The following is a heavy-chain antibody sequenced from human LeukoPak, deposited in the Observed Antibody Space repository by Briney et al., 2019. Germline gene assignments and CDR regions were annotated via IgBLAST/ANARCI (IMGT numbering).Heavy chain of an antibody. CDR2: IIPIFGTA. D-gene: IGHD2-2*01. Sequence: GASVKVSCKASGGTFSSYAISWVRQAPGQGLEWMGRIIPIFGTANYAQKFQGRVTITADESTSTAYMELSSLRSEDTAVYYCVNGYCSSTSCRPDYWGQGTLVAVSS. CDR3: VNGYCSSTSCRPDY. V-gene: IGHV1-69*13. CDR1: GGTFSSYA. J-gene: IGHJ4*02.